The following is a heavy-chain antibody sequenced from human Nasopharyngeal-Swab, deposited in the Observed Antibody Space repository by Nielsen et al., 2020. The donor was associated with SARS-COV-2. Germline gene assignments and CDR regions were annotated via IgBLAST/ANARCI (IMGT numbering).Heavy chain of an antibody. CDR3: VRDRGYYTFTD. CDR2: ISYDGSNK. Sequence: GGSLRLSCAASGFTFSSYSMNWVRQAPGKGLEWVAVISYDGSNKYYADSVKGRFTISRNNSKNTLYLQMNSLRAEDTAVYYCVRDRGYYTFTDWGQGTLVTVSS. CDR1: GFTFSSYS. J-gene: IGHJ4*02. D-gene: IGHD2/OR15-2a*01. V-gene: IGHV3-30*03.